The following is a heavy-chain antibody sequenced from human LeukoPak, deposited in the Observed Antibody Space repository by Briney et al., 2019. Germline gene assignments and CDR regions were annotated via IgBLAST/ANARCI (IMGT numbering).Heavy chain of an antibody. J-gene: IGHJ5*02. V-gene: IGHV1-69*05. D-gene: IGHD3-3*01. CDR3: ARVMSYYDFWSGYENWFDP. CDR1: GGTFSSYA. CDR2: IFPIFGTA. Sequence: SVTVSCKASGGTFSSYAISWVRQAPGQGLEWMGGIFPIFGTANYAQKFQGRVTITTDESTSTAYMELSSLRSEDTAVYYCARVMSYYDFWSGYENWFDPWGQGTLVTVSS.